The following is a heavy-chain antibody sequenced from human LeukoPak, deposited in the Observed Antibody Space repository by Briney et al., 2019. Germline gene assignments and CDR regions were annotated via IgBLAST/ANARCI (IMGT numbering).Heavy chain of an antibody. CDR3: ATTGRVSVDY. Sequence: GGSLRLSCAASGSTFSTSAMSWVRQAPGKGLEWVSVISGSGGSTYYADSVKGRFTISRDNSKNTLYLQMNSLRAEDTAVYYCATTGRVSVDYWGQGTLVTVSS. CDR2: ISGSGGST. D-gene: IGHD1-14*01. CDR1: GSTFSTSA. J-gene: IGHJ4*02. V-gene: IGHV3-23*01.